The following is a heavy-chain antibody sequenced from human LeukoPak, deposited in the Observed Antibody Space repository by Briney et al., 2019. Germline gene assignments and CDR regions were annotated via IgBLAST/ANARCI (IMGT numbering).Heavy chain of an antibody. CDR1: VYTFTSYG. V-gene: IGHV1-18*01. CDR3: ARVTFHCSGGSCYSFWFDP. Sequence: ASVKVSCKASVYTFTSYGISWVRQSPGQGLEWMGWISAYNGNTNYAQKLQGRVTMTTDTSTSTAYMELRSLRSDDTAVYYCARVTFHCSGGSCYSFWFDPWGQGTLVTVSS. CDR2: ISAYNGNT. D-gene: IGHD2-15*01. J-gene: IGHJ5*02.